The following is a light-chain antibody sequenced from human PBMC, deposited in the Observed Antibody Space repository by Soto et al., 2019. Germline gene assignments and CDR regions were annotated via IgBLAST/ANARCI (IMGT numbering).Light chain of an antibody. V-gene: IGLV2-14*01. J-gene: IGLJ3*02. CDR1: SSDVGAYIY. Sequence: SALTQPASVSGSPGQSITISCTGTSSDVGAYIYVSWYQQHPGKAPKLMIYDITNRPSGVSNRFSGSKSGNTASLTISGLQAEDEADYYCAAWDDSLDGSWVFGGGTQLTVL. CDR2: DIT. CDR3: AAWDDSLDGSWV.